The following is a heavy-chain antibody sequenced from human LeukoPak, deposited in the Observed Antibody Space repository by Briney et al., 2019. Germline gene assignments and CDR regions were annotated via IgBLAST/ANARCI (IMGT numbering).Heavy chain of an antibody. CDR2: ISGSGGST. CDR3: AKDDGCSGTKDAFDI. Sequence: GGSLRLSCAASGFTFSGYAMSWVRQAPGKGLEWVSAISGSGGSTYYVDSVKGRFTISRDNSKNTLYLQMNSLRAEDTAVYYCAKDDGCSGTKDAFDIWGQGTMVTVSS. D-gene: IGHD1-26*01. CDR1: GFTFSGYA. J-gene: IGHJ3*02. V-gene: IGHV3-23*01.